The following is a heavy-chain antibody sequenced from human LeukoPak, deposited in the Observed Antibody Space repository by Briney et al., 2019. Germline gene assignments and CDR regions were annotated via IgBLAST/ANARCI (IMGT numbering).Heavy chain of an antibody. D-gene: IGHD6-13*01. J-gene: IGHJ6*02. Sequence: SETLSLTCTVSGGSISSYYWRWLGQAPGKGGEWGGYIYYSRSTNYNPSLKTRLTISLSTSKNHFSLKLSSFTAAHTAMYYCARDQGSIWSYYYYVIDVWGQGTTVTVSS. CDR1: GGSISSYY. V-gene: IGHV4-59*01. CDR3: ARDQGSIWSYYYYVIDV. CDR2: IYYSRST.